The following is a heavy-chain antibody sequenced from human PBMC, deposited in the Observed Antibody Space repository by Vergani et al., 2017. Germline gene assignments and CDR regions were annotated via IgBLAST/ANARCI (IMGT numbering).Heavy chain of an antibody. V-gene: IGHV3-33*01. CDR1: GFTFSSYG. Sequence: QVQLVESGGGVVQPGRSLRLSCAASGFTFSSYGMHWVRQAPGKGLEWVAVIWYDGSNKYYADSVKGRFTISRDNSKNTLYLQMNSLRAEDTAVYYCARAIDGDSDCVSVWGYDFWGQGTLVTVSS. CDR2: IWYDGSNK. J-gene: IGHJ4*02. D-gene: IGHD2-21*02. CDR3: ARAIDGDSDCVSVWGYDF.